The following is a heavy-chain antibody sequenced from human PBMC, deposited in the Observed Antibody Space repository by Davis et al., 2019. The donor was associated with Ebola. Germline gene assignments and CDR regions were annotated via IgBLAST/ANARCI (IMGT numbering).Heavy chain of an antibody. J-gene: IGHJ4*02. D-gene: IGHD3-16*02. V-gene: IGHV3-33*01. CDR3: ARGASYDYIWGSYRYGPTDDY. Sequence: PGGSLRLSCAASGFTFSSYGMPWVRQAPGKGLEWVPVIWYDGSNKYYADSVKGRFTISRDNSKNTLYLQMNSLRAEDTAVYYCARGASYDYIWGSYRYGPTDDYWGQGTLVTVSS. CDR2: IWYDGSNK. CDR1: GFTFSSYG.